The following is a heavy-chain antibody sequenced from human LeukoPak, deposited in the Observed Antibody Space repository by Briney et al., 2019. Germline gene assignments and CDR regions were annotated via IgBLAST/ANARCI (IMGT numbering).Heavy chain of an antibody. V-gene: IGHV3-20*04. CDR3: ARRRVTFVRGVDITSYYFDY. J-gene: IGHJ4*02. Sequence: GGSLRLSCATSGFTFDDYGMTWVRQAPGKGLEWVSGINWNGGSTGYTDSVKGRFTISRDNAKNSLYLQMNSLRAEDTALYYCARRRVTFVRGVDITSYYFDYWGQGTLVTVSS. CDR2: INWNGGST. D-gene: IGHD3-10*01. CDR1: GFTFDDYG.